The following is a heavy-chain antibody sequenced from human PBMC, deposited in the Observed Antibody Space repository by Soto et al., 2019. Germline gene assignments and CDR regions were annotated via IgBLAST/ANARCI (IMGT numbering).Heavy chain of an antibody. CDR1: GFAFSSYS. Sequence: PGWSLRLSCAAFGFAFSSYSMNWVRQAPGKGLEWVSYISSSSSTIYYADSVKGRFTISRDNAKNSLYLQMNSLRDEDTAVYYCARGEYYYHSQHSRGDAFDIWGQAT. J-gene: IGHJ3*02. V-gene: IGHV3-48*02. CDR2: ISSSSSTI. D-gene: IGHD3-22*01. CDR3: ARGEYYYHSQHSRGDAFDI.